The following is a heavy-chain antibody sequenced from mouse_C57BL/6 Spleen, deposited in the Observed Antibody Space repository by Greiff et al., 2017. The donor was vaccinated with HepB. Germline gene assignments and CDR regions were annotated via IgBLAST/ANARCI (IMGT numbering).Heavy chain of an antibody. D-gene: IGHD2-5*01. Sequence: VKLMESGPELVKPGASVKISCKASGYAFSSSWMNWVKQRPGKGLEWIGRIYPGDGDTNYNGKFKGKATLTADKSSSTAYMQLSSLTSEDSAVYFCASPYSNSYYAMDYWGQGTSVTVSS. CDR3: ASPYSNSYYAMDY. J-gene: IGHJ4*01. CDR1: GYAFSSSW. CDR2: IYPGDGDT. V-gene: IGHV1-82*01.